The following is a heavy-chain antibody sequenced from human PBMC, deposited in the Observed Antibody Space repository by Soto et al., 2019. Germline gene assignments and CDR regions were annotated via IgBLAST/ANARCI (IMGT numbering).Heavy chain of an antibody. V-gene: IGHV5-10-1*01. Sequence: EVQLVQSGAEVKKPGESLRISCKGSGYSFTVYWNSWVRQMPGKGLEWMGRIDPSDSYTNYSPSFQGHVTISADKSISTAYLQWSSLKASDTAMYYCARHEGGLKNWFDPWGQGTLVTVSS. D-gene: IGHD3-16*01. CDR3: ARHEGGLKNWFDP. CDR2: IDPSDSYT. J-gene: IGHJ5*02. CDR1: GYSFTVYW.